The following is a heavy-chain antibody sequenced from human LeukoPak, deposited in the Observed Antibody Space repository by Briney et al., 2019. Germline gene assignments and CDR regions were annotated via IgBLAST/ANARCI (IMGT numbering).Heavy chain of an antibody. V-gene: IGHV3-74*01. CDR1: GFAFSSYW. CDR2: ITSDGST. J-gene: IGHJ1*01. Sequence: GRSLRLSCAASGFAFSSYWMHWVRQAPGKRLVWVSRITSDGSTNYADSVKGRFTISRDNAKNTVSLQMNSLRAEDTGVYYCARAPSEIGGYYPEYFRHWGQGTLVTVSS. D-gene: IGHD3-22*01. CDR3: ARAPSEIGGYYPEYFRH.